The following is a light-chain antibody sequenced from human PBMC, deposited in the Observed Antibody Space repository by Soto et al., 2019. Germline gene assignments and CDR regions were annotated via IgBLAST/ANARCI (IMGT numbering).Light chain of an antibody. CDR3: SSSTTSSTV. Sequence: QSVLTQPASVSGSPGQSITISCTGTSSDGADYKDVSWYQQHPGKAPKLMIYEVTYRPSGVSNRFSGSKSGTTASLTISGLPAEDEAEYYCSSSTTSSTVFGTGTKVTVL. CDR1: SSDGADYKD. J-gene: IGLJ1*01. V-gene: IGLV2-14*01. CDR2: EVT.